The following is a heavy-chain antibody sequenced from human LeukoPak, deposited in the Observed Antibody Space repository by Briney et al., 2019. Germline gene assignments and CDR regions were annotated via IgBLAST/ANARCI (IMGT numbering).Heavy chain of an antibody. J-gene: IGHJ4*02. Sequence: ASVKVSCKASGYTFTSYYMHWVRQAPGQGLEWMGIINPSGGSTSYAQKFQGRVTITRDTSTSTVYMELSSLRSEDTAVYYCALIFGFWSGYSSLDYWGQGTLVTVSS. CDR1: GYTFTSYY. CDR3: ALIFGFWSGYSSLDY. V-gene: IGHV1-46*03. D-gene: IGHD3-3*01. CDR2: INPSGGST.